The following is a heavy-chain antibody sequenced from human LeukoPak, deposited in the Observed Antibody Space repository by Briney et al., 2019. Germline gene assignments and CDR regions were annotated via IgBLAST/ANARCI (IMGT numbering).Heavy chain of an antibody. V-gene: IGHV4-61*02. CDR1: GGSISSGSYY. CDR2: IYTSGST. CDR3: ARIKGEYQLLMGYYMDV. Sequence: PSGTLSLTCTVSGGSISSGSYYWSWIRQPAGKGLEWIGRIYTSGSTNYNPSLKSRVTISVDTSKNQFSLTLSSVTAADTAVYYCARIKGEYQLLMGYYMDVWGKGTTVTVSS. J-gene: IGHJ6*03. D-gene: IGHD2-2*01.